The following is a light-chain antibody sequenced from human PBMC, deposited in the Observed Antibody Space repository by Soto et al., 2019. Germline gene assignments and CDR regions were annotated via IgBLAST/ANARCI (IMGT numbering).Light chain of an antibody. CDR2: DNN. V-gene: IGLV1-51*01. CDR3: ATWDGGLTPQGV. CDR1: TSNIGKYY. J-gene: IGLJ1*01. Sequence: QSVLSQPPSVSAAPGQRVTISCSGSTSNIGKYYVSWYQQVPGTAPRLLIYDNNQRPSGIPDRFSGSKSGTLATLAITGLQTGDEADYYCATWDGGLTPQGVFGTGTKLTVL.